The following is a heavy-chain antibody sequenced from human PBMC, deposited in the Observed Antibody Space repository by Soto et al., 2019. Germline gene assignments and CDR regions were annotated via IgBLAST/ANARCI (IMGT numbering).Heavy chain of an antibody. J-gene: IGHJ6*02. D-gene: IGHD5-18*01. CDR3: ARPLYSYGPMDV. CDR2: IYYSGST. Sequence: QVQLQESGPGLVKPSETLSLTCTVSGGSVSSGSYYWSWIRQPPGKGLEWIGYIYYSGSTNYNPYLKGRVTISVDTSKNYFSLKLSSVTAADTAVYYCARPLYSYGPMDVWGQGTTVTVSS. V-gene: IGHV4-61*03. CDR1: GGSVSSGSYY.